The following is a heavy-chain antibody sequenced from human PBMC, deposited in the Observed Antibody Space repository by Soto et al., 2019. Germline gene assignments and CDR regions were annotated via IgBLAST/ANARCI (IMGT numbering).Heavy chain of an antibody. CDR2: IYYSGST. Sequence: SETLSLTCTVSGGSISSSSYYWGWIRQPPGKGLEWIGSIYYSGSTYYNPSLKSRVTISVDTSKNQFSLKLSSVTAADTAVYYCAHVGVLDVWGQGTTVTVSS. D-gene: IGHD2-8*01. CDR1: GGSISSSSYY. CDR3: AHVGVLDV. J-gene: IGHJ6*02. V-gene: IGHV4-39*01.